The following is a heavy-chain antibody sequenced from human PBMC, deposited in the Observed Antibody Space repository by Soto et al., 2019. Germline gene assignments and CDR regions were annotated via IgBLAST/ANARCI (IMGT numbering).Heavy chain of an antibody. CDR2: INPSGGST. V-gene: IGHV1-46*02. J-gene: IGHJ4*02. CDR1: GYTFNSYY. Sequence: QVQLVQSGAEVKKPGASVKVSCKASGYTFNSYYMHWVRQAPGQGLEWMGIINPSGGSTSYAQKFQGGVTMTRDTSTSTVYMELSSLRSEDTAVYYCARVGSSWYADYWGQGTLVTVSS. CDR3: ARVGSSWYADY. D-gene: IGHD6-13*01.